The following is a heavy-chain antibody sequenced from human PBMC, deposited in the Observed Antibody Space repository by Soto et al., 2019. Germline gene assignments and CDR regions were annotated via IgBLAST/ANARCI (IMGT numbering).Heavy chain of an antibody. Sequence: SETLSLTCTVSGGSISSGSYYWGWIRQPPGKGPEWIGSLYYNGFTYYNPSLKSRLTISVDTSKNQFSLKLTSVTAADTAVYYCARQDVFWSGDSGFDPWGQGTLVTVSS. CDR3: ARQDVFWSGDSGFDP. J-gene: IGHJ5*02. V-gene: IGHV4-39*01. CDR2: LYYNGFT. CDR1: GGSISSGSYY. D-gene: IGHD3-3*01.